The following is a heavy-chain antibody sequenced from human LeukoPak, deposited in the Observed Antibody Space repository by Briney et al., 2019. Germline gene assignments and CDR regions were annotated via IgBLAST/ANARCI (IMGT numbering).Heavy chain of an antibody. CDR1: GGSISSYY. V-gene: IGHV4-59*01. D-gene: IGHD2-8*01. CDR2: IYYSGST. Sequence: SETLSLTCTVSGGSISSYYWSWIRQPPGKGLEWIGYIYYSGSTNYNPSLKSRVTISVDTSKNQFSLKLTSMTAADTAVYYCAGSNVTAPLGYWGQGTLVTVSS. CDR3: AGSNVTAPLGY. J-gene: IGHJ4*02.